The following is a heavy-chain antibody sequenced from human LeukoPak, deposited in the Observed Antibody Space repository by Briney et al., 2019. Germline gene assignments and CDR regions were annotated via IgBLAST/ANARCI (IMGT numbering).Heavy chain of an antibody. CDR1: GFMFTSYW. D-gene: IGHD5/OR15-5a*01. CDR2: INHDGSEK. V-gene: IGHV3-7*05. Sequence: PGGSLRLSCAASGFMFTSYWMSWVRQAPGKGLEWVASINHDGSEKYYVDSVKGRFTISRDNAKNSLYLQTNSLRAEDTAVYHCARVVVSTTNRFDPWGQGTLVTVSS. J-gene: IGHJ5*02. CDR3: ARVVVSTTNRFDP.